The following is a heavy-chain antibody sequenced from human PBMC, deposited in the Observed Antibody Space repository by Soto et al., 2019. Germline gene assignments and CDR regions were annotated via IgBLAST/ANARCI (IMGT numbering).Heavy chain of an antibody. CDR2: IDWDDDK. Sequence: SGPTLVKPTQTLTLTCTFSGFSLSTSGMCVSWIRQPPGKALEWLARIDWDDDKYYSTSLKTRLTISKDTSKNQVVLTMTNMDPVDTATYYCARIHHYYGSGSYDYWGQGTLVTVSS. CDR1: GFSLSTSGMC. V-gene: IGHV2-70*11. CDR3: ARIHHYYGSGSYDY. D-gene: IGHD3-10*01. J-gene: IGHJ4*02.